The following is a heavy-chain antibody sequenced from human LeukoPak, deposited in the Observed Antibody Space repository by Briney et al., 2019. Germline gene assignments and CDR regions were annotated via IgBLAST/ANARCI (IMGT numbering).Heavy chain of an antibody. D-gene: IGHD6-13*01. Sequence: SVKVSCKASGGTFSSYAISWVRQAPGQGLEWMGGIIPIFGTANYAQKFQGRVTITADESTSTAYMELSSLRSEDTAVYYCARGLLAAGPSPSWFDPWGQGTLVTVSS. V-gene: IGHV1-69*13. J-gene: IGHJ5*02. CDR3: ARGLLAAGPSPSWFDP. CDR1: GGTFSSYA. CDR2: IIPIFGTA.